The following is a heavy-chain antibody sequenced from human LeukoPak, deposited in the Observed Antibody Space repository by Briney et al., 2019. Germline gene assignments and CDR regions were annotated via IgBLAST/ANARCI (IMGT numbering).Heavy chain of an antibody. Sequence: GESLKISCKGSGYSFTSYWIGWVRQMPGKGLEWMGIIYPGDSDTRYSPSFQGQVTILADKSISTAYLQWSSLKASDTAMYYCARHASYCSGGSCYSYFDYWGQGTLVTVSS. D-gene: IGHD2-15*01. V-gene: IGHV5-51*01. J-gene: IGHJ4*02. CDR3: ARHASYCSGGSCYSYFDY. CDR2: IYPGDSDT. CDR1: GYSFTSYW.